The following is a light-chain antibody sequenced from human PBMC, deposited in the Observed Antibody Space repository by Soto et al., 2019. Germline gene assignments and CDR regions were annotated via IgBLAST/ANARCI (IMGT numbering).Light chain of an antibody. Sequence: DIQMTHSPSSLSASVGDRVTITCHSIQDINKNLIWYQQKPGKAPKLLIYDASDLETGVPSRFSGSGSGTGFTFTISSLQPEDFATYYCQQYESLPLTFGQGTRLEIK. CDR1: QDINKN. J-gene: IGKJ5*01. V-gene: IGKV1-33*01. CDR2: DAS. CDR3: QQYESLPLT.